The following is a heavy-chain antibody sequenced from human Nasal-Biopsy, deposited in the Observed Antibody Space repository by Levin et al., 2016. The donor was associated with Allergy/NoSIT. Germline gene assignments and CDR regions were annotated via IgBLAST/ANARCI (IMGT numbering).Heavy chain of an antibody. Sequence: GGSLRLSCAASGFTFSNAWMSWVRQAPGKGLEWVGRIKRVIEAEATDYGAPVKGRFTISRDDSKDTVYLQMSSLNTEDTAVYYCITGLGKTDTDYWDQGTLVTVSS. CDR3: ITGLGKTDTDY. CDR1: GFTFSNAW. D-gene: IGHD3-16*01. V-gene: IGHV3-15*01. J-gene: IGHJ4*02. CDR2: IKRVIEAEAT.